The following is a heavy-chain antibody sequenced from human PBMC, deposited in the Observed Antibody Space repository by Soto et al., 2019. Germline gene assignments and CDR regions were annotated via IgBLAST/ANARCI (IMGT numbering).Heavy chain of an antibody. Sequence: SETLSLTCTVSGGSISSGGYYWSWIRQHPGKSLEWIGYIYYSGSTYYNQSLKSRVTISVDTSKKQISLKLSYVTAADTAVYYCAREAIGGYYYDSSGYYYFDYWGQGTLVTVSS. CDR1: GGSISSGGYY. CDR2: IYYSGST. CDR3: AREAIGGYYYDSSGYYYFDY. D-gene: IGHD3-22*01. J-gene: IGHJ4*02. V-gene: IGHV4-31*03.